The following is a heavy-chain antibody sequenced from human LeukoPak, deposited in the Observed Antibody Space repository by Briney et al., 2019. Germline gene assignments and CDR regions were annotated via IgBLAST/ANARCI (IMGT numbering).Heavy chain of an antibody. J-gene: IGHJ4*02. Sequence: GGSLRLSCAASGFTFSSYAMSWVRQAPGKGLEWVSAISGSGGSTYYADSMKGRFTISRDNSKNTLYLQMNSLRAEDTAVYYCAKDPLGGSGSYHFDYWGQGTLVTVSS. CDR2: ISGSGGST. CDR3: AKDPLGGSGSYHFDY. CDR1: GFTFSSYA. V-gene: IGHV3-23*01. D-gene: IGHD3-10*01.